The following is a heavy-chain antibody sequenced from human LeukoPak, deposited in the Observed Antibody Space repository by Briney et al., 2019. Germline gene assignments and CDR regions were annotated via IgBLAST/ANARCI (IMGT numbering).Heavy chain of an antibody. CDR2: IYFNSGDT. CDR1: GHTFTGSY. J-gene: IGHJ6*02. Sequence: GASVKVSCKASGHTFTGSYMHWVRQAPGQGLEWMGWIYFNSGDTNYGRKFQGRVTMTTDTSTSTAYMELRSLRSDDTAVYYCARDSPILRYFDWSRGMDVWGQGTTVTVSS. CDR3: ARDSPILRYFDWSRGMDV. V-gene: IGHV1-2*02. D-gene: IGHD3-9*01.